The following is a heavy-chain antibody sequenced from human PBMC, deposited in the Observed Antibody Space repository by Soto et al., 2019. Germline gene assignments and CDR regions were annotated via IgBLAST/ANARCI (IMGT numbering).Heavy chain of an antibody. J-gene: IGHJ6*03. CDR3: AIIRYYYYYYMDV. Sequence: ALVKVSCKASGYTFTSYAMHWVRQAPGQRLEWMGWINAGNGNTGYAQKFQGRVTMTRNTSISTAYMELSSLRSEDTAVYYCAIIRYYYYYYMDVWGKGTTVTVSS. V-gene: IGHV1-3*01. CDR2: INAGNGNT. CDR1: GYTFTSYA.